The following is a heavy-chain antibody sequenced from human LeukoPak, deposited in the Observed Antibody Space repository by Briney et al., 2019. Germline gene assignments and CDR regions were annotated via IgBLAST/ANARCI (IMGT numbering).Heavy chain of an antibody. Sequence: GGSLRLSCAASGFTFSSFWMHWVRQAPGKGLVWVSHVHKDGISTTYTDSVKGRFTISRDNAKDTVDLQMNSLRAEDTGVYYCARGGSGCFDIWGQGTMVTVSS. CDR2: VHKDGIST. CDR3: ARGGSGCFDI. J-gene: IGHJ3*02. CDR1: GFTFSSFW. D-gene: IGHD1-26*01. V-gene: IGHV3-74*03.